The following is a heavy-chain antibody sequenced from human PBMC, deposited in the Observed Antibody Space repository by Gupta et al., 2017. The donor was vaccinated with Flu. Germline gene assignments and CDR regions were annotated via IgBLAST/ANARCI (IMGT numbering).Heavy chain of an antibody. Sequence: EVQLVESGGGLVQPGGSLKPSGAASGFTFSGSAMHWVRQASGKGLEWVCRIRSKANSYATAYAASVKGRFTISRDDSKNTAYLQMNSLKTEDTAVYYCTRLGEMATHDFDYWGQGTLVTVSS. CDR3: TRLGEMATHDFDY. V-gene: IGHV3-73*01. CDR2: IRSKANSYAT. J-gene: IGHJ4*02. D-gene: IGHD3-16*01. CDR1: GFTFSGSA.